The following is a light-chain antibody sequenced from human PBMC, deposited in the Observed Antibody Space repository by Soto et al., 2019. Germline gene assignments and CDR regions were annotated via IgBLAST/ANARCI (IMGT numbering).Light chain of an antibody. Sequence: QSALTQPASVSGSPGQSITISCTGTSSDVGGYNYVSWYQQHPGKAPKLMIYDVSNRPSGVSNRFSGSKSGNTASLTISGRQGEDEADYYCSSYTSSSTRVFGGGTKLTVL. CDR1: SSDVGGYNY. V-gene: IGLV2-14*01. CDR2: DVS. J-gene: IGLJ2*01. CDR3: SSYTSSSTRV.